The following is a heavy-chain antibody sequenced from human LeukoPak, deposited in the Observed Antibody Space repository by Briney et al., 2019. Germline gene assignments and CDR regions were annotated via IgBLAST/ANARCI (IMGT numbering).Heavy chain of an antibody. CDR1: GFTFSSYS. V-gene: IGHV3-21*01. CDR2: ISSSSSYI. CDR3: ARDRYDFWSDYTWFYP. D-gene: IGHD3-3*01. Sequence: GGSLRLSCAASGFTFSSYSMNWVRQAPGKGLEWVSSISSSSSYIYYADSVKGRFTISRDNAKNSLYLQMNRLRAEDTAVYYCARDRYDFWSDYTWFYPWGQGTLVTVSS. J-gene: IGHJ5*02.